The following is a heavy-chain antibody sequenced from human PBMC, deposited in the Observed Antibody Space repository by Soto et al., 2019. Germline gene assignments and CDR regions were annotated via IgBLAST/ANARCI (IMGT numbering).Heavy chain of an antibody. CDR1: GFTFSDHY. J-gene: IGHJ4*02. CDR3: ARFSGSYSRGLDY. CDR2: SRNKANSYST. V-gene: IGHV3-72*01. D-gene: IGHD1-26*01. Sequence: EVQPVESGGGLVQPGESLRLSCAASGFTFSDHYMDWVRQAPGKGLEWVGRSRNKANSYSTEYAASVKGRFTISRDESKNSLYLQMNSLKTEDTAVYYCARFSGSYSRGLDYWGQGTLVTVSS.